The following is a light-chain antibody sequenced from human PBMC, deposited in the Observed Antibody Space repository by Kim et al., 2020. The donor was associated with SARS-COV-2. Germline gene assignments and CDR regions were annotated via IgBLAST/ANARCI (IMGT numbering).Light chain of an antibody. Sequence: GQRVTISCTGSSSNIGAGSYVHWYQQVPGTAPKLLIFGNNNRPSGVPDRFSGSKSGTSASLAITGLQAEDEADYYCLSHTNSLTWVFGGGTQLTVL. J-gene: IGLJ3*02. V-gene: IGLV1-40*01. CDR2: GNN. CDR1: SSNIGAGSY. CDR3: LSHTNSLTWV.